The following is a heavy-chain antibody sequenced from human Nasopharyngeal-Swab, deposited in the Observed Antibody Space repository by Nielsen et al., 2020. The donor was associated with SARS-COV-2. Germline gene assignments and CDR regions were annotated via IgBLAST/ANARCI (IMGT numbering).Heavy chain of an antibody. D-gene: IGHD7-27*01. J-gene: IGHJ2*01. V-gene: IGHV4-34*01. CDR3: ARGFLTGDHDWYFDL. CDR1: GGSFSGYS. CDR2: INHSGST. Sequence: SETLSLTCAVYGGSFSGYSWSWIRQPPGKGLEWIGEINHSGSTNYNPSLKSRVTISVDTSKNQFSLKLSSVSVADTAVYYCARGFLTGDHDWYFDLWGRGTLVTVSS.